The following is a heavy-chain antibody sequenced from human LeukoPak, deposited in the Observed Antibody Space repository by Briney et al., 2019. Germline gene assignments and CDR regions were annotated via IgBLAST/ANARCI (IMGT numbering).Heavy chain of an antibody. Sequence: SETLSLTCTVSGGSISTYYWSWIRQPAGKGLEWIGRIYSSGSTTYNPSLKSRVTMSVDTSKNQFSLKVSSVTAADTAVYYCARNAYGDYYFDYWGQGILVTVSS. CDR3: ARNAYGDYYFDY. V-gene: IGHV4-4*07. CDR1: GGSISTYY. CDR2: IYSSGST. D-gene: IGHD4-17*01. J-gene: IGHJ4*02.